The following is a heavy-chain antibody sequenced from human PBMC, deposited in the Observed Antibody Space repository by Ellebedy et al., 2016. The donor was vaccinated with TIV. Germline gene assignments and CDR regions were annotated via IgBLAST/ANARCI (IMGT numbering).Heavy chain of an antibody. CDR3: ARARGGANDASYFYYAMDV. CDR2: IWLDGSNE. J-gene: IGHJ6*02. Sequence: PGGSLRLSCVVSGFTFRSYGMHWVRKAPGKGLEWMAIIWLDGSNEDYADPVKGRFTISRYNSKNTLSLQMNRLRAEDTAVYYFARARGGANDASYFYYAMDVWGQGTKVTVSS. D-gene: IGHD1-1*01. CDR1: GFTFRSYG. V-gene: IGHV3-33*01.